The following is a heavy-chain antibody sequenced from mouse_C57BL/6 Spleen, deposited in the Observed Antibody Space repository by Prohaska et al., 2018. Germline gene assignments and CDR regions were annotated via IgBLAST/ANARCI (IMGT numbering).Heavy chain of an antibody. CDR3: TPTGFDY. J-gene: IGHJ2*01. Sequence: GAELVRPGASVTLSCKASGYTFTDYEMHWVKQTPVHGLEWIGAIDPETGGTAYNQKFKGKAILTADKSSSTAYMELRSLTSEDSAVYYCTPTGFDYWGQGTTLTVSS. CDR1: GYTFTDYE. CDR2: IDPETGGT. D-gene: IGHD4-1*02. V-gene: IGHV1-15*01.